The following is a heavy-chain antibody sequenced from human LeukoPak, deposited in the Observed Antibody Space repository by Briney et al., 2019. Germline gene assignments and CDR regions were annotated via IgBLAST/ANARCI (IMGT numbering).Heavy chain of an antibody. D-gene: IGHD3-10*01. V-gene: IGHV3-23*01. CDR2: ISGSGGST. J-gene: IGHJ4*02. CDR3: VRGGFSLDY. Sequence: GGSLRLSCAASGFTFSSYAMSWVRQAPGKGLEWVSAISGSGGSTYYADSVKGRFTISRDNAKNSLYLQMNSPRAEDTAVYYCVRGGFSLDYWGQGTLVTVSS. CDR1: GFTFSSYA.